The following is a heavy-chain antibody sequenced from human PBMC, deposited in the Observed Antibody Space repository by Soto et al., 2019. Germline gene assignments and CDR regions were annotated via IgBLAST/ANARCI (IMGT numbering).Heavy chain of an antibody. D-gene: IGHD2-2*01. Sequence: QVQLVQSAAEVKEPGSSVKISCKAPGDTLINYSFSWMRQAPGQGLEWIGGIVPTSGGPNSADKFHDRLTIPADRSTATVTMQLSSLTSDDTAVYYCARVGIRLSPADLGGGYHFQGLDVWGQGTKITVS. CDR2: IVPTSGGP. V-gene: IGHV1-69*01. J-gene: IGHJ6*02. CDR3: ARVGIRLSPADLGGGYHFQGLDV. CDR1: GDTLINYS.